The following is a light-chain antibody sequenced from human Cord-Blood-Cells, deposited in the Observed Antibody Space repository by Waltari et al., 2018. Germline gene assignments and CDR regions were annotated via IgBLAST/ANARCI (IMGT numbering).Light chain of an antibody. CDR1: QRVSSN. J-gene: IGKJ3*01. CDR2: GAS. CDR3: QQYNNWPPFT. V-gene: IGKV3-15*01. Sequence: EIVMTQSQATLSVSPGERDTLSCRASQRVSSNLAWYQQKPGQAPRLLIYGASTRATGIPARCSGSVSGTEFTLTISSLQSEDFAVYYCQQYNNWPPFTFGPGTKVDIK.